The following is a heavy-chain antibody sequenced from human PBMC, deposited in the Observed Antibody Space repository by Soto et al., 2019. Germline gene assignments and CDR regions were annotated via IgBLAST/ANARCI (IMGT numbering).Heavy chain of an antibody. CDR1: GFTFSGSS. D-gene: IGHD5-18*01. Sequence: GGSLRLSCAASGFTFSGSSIHWVRQASGKWLEWVGRIRSKANSYATAYAASVKGRFTISRDDSKNTAYLQMNSLKTEDTAVYSCTRHQPLWGDYGMDVWGHGTTVTVSS. J-gene: IGHJ6*02. CDR3: TRHQPLWGDYGMDV. CDR2: IRSKANSYAT. V-gene: IGHV3-73*01.